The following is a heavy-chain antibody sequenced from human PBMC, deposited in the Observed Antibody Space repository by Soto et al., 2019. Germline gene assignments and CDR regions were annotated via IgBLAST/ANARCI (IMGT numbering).Heavy chain of an antibody. CDR1: GFTFTSST. V-gene: IGHV1-58*02. D-gene: IGHD6-19*01. CDR2: IVVGSGDT. CDR3: ARDSSGWHWYFDL. J-gene: IGHJ2*01. Sequence: GASVKVSCKASGFTFTSSTMQWVRQARGQRLEWIGWIVVGSGDTNYAQKFQERVTITRDMSTSTAYLQLNSVTPEDTAVYFCARDSSGWHWYFDLWGRGTLVTVSS.